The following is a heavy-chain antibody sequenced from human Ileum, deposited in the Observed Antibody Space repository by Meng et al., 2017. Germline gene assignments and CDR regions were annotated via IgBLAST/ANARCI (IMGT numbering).Heavy chain of an antibody. CDR3: ARGGGRYGPDFDY. CDR2: INHSGST. V-gene: IGHV4-34*01. D-gene: IGHD3-16*01. Sequence: VQPQQWGAGLLKPSETLSLTCAVYGGSFRGYYWSWIRQPPGKGLEWIGEINHSGSTNYNPSLKSRVTISVDTSKNQFSLKLSSVTAADTAVYYCARGGGRYGPDFDYWGQGTLVTVSS. CDR1: GGSFRGYY. J-gene: IGHJ4*02.